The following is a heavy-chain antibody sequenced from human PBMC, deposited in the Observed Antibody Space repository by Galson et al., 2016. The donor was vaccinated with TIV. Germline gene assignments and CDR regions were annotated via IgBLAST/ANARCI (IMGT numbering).Heavy chain of an antibody. V-gene: IGHV4-39*02. D-gene: IGHD6-25*01. CDR2: IFYSGTT. Sequence: LSLTCAVSGASITTSSNYWVWIRQSPGKGLEWIGTIFYSGTTYYNPSLKSRVTISIDLSKRHFSLKVRSLTAADTAKYFCARRNQRLGGSFDIWGQGTVVTVSS. CDR1: GASITTSSNY. J-gene: IGHJ3*02. CDR3: ARRNQRLGGSFDI.